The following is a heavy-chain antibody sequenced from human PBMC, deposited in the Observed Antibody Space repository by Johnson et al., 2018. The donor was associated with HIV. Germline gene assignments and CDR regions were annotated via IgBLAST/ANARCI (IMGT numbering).Heavy chain of an antibody. CDR2: IWYDGSNK. CDR1: GFTFSSYG. Sequence: QVQLVESGGGVVQPGRSLRLSCAASGFTFSSYGIHWVRQAPGKGLEWVAVIWYDGSNKYYADSVKGRFTISRDNSKNTLYLQMNSLGPEDTAVYYCAKGRAQHLDGGAFDIWGQGTMVTVSS. V-gene: IGHV3-33*06. J-gene: IGHJ3*02. CDR3: AKGRAQHLDGGAFDI. D-gene: IGHD6-13*01.